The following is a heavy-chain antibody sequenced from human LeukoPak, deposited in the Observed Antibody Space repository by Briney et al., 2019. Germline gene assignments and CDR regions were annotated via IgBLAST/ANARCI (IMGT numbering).Heavy chain of an antibody. CDR3: TTDRVYYDSSGYLEYIGNY. CDR2: IKSKTDGGTT. J-gene: IGHJ4*02. CDR1: GFTFSSYG. Sequence: PGGSLRLSCAASGFTFSSYGMHWVRQAPGKGLEWVGRIKSKTDGGTTDYAAPVKGRFTISRDDSKNTLYLQMNSLKTEDTAVYYCTTDRVYYDSSGYLEYIGNYWGQGTLVTVSS. D-gene: IGHD3-22*01. V-gene: IGHV3-15*01.